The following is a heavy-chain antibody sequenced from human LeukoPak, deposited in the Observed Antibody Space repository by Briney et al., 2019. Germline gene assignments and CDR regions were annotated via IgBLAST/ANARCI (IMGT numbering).Heavy chain of an antibody. CDR1: GGTFSSYA. D-gene: IGHD5-12*01. CDR2: IIPIFGTA. CDR3: ARDIVATISDPTNWFDP. J-gene: IGHJ5*02. V-gene: IGHV1-69*06. Sequence: ASVKVSCKASGGTFSSYAISWVRQAPGQGLEWMGGIIPIFGTANYAQKFQGRVTITADRSTSTAYMELSSLRSEDTAVYYCARDIVATISDPTNWFDPWGQGTLVTVSS.